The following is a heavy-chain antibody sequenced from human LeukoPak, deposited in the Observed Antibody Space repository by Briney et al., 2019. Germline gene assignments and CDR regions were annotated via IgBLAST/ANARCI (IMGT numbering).Heavy chain of an antibody. CDR1: GFTFSSYA. CDR3: AREGYYYDSSGYYPFDY. Sequence: GGSLRLSCAASGFTFSSYAMHWVRQAPGKGLEWVAVISYDGSNKYYADSVKGRFTISRDNSKNTLYLQMNSLRAEDTAVYHCAREGYYYDSSGYYPFDYWGQGTLVTVSS. V-gene: IGHV3-30-3*01. J-gene: IGHJ4*02. CDR2: ISYDGSNK. D-gene: IGHD3-22*01.